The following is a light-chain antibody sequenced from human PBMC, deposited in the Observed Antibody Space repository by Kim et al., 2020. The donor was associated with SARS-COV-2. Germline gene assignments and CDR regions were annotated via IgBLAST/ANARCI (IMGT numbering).Light chain of an antibody. Sequence: QSALTQPASVSGSPGQSITISCTGTSSDVGGYNYVSWYQQHPNKAPKLVIYDVTERPSGVSNRFSGSKSGNTASLTISGLQTEDEGYYYCTSYTSSSTYVFGTGTKVTVL. CDR1: SSDVGGYNY. CDR2: DVT. J-gene: IGLJ1*01. CDR3: TSYTSSSTYV. V-gene: IGLV2-14*03.